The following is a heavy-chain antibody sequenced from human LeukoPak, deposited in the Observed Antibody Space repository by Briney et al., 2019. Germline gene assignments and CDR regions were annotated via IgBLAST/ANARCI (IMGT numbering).Heavy chain of an antibody. CDR2: IYYRGTT. CDR3: ARGPPRTGRERYFDY. CDR1: GGSTSDYY. Sequence: SETLSLTCTVSGGSTSDYYWNWIRQPPGKGLEWIGYIYYRGTTNYNPSLNSRVIISLDSSKNQFSLRLNSVTAADTAVYYCARGPPRTGRERYFDYWGQGTLVSVSS. D-gene: IGHD1-1*01. J-gene: IGHJ4*02. V-gene: IGHV4-59*01.